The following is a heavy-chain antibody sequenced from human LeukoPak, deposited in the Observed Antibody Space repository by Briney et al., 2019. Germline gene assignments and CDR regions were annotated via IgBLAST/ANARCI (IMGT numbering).Heavy chain of an antibody. D-gene: IGHD6-19*01. CDR2: INHSGST. CDR3: ARGSIEVAGTNWFDP. J-gene: IGHJ5*02. V-gene: IGHV4-34*01. CDR1: GGSFSGYY. Sequence: SETLSLTCAVYGGSFSGYYWSWIRQPPGKGLEWIGEINHSGSTNYNPSLKSRVTISVDTSKNQFSLKLSSVTAADTAVYYCARGSIEVAGTNWFDPWGQGTLVTVSS.